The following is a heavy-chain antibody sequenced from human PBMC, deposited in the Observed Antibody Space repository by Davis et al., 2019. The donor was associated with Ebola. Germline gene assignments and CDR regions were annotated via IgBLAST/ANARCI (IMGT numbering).Heavy chain of an antibody. V-gene: IGHV3-48*02. J-gene: IGHJ5*02. Sequence: PGGSLRLSCAASGFTFSSYSMNWVRQAPGKGLEWVSYISSSSSTIYYADSVKGRFTISRDNAKNSLYLQMNSLRDEDTAVYYCARGRTTAMVTMGNWFDPWGQGTLVTVSS. CDR2: ISSSSSTI. CDR3: ARGRTTAMVTMGNWFDP. D-gene: IGHD5-18*01. CDR1: GFTFSSYS.